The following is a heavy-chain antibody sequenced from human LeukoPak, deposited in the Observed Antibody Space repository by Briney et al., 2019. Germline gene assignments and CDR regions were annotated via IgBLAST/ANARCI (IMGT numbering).Heavy chain of an antibody. V-gene: IGHV4-39*07. Sequence: PSETLSLTCTVSGGSISSGSYYWSWIRQPPGKGLEWIGEINHSGSTNYNPSLKSRVTISVDTSKNQFSLKLSSVTAADTAVYYCARGEYSSGWYRSEYYFDYWGQGTLVTVSS. D-gene: IGHD6-19*01. CDR2: INHSGST. CDR3: ARGEYSSGWYRSEYYFDY. J-gene: IGHJ4*02. CDR1: GGSISSGSYY.